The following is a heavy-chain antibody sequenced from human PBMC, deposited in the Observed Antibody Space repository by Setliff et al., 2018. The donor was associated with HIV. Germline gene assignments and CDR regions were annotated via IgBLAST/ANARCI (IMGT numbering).Heavy chain of an antibody. J-gene: IGHJ4*02. CDR3: AKEYHTAATGTRVANYFDY. CDR1: GYTFPTYG. V-gene: IGHV1-18*01. D-gene: IGHD6-13*01. Sequence: VASVKVSCKTSGYTFPTYGISWVRQAPGQGLEWMGWISPATDKTNYAQKFQGRLTMTRDTSTSTVYMEMSSLRSEDTATYYCAKEYHTAATGTRVANYFDYWGQGTLVTVSS. CDR2: ISPATDKT.